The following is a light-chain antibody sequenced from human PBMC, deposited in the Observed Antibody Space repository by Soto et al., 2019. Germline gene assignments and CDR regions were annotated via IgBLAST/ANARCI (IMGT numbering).Light chain of an antibody. V-gene: IGKV1-39*01. J-gene: IGKJ1*01. CDR2: AAS. CDR3: QQTSSTPPT. Sequence: MQLTQSPASLAASVEDRGTITCLASQGISSALAWYQQQPGKAPKLLIYAASSLQSGVPSRFSGSGSGTDFTLTISSLQPEDFATYYCQQTSSTPPTFGQGTKVDIK. CDR1: QGISSA.